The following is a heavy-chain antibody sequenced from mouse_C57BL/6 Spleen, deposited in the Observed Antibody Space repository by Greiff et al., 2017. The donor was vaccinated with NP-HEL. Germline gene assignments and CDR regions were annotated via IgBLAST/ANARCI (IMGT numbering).Heavy chain of an antibody. CDR2: IFPGSGST. D-gene: IGHD1-1*01. CDR3: ARCITTVVAPSYYYAMDY. V-gene: IGHV1-75*01. J-gene: IGHJ4*01. Sequence: VQLQQSGPELVKPGASVKISCKASGYTFTDYYINWVKQRPGQGLEWIGWIFPGSGSTYYNEKFKGKATLTVDKSSSTAYMLLSSLTSEDSAVYFCARCITTVVAPSYYYAMDYWGQGTSVTVSS. CDR1: GYTFTDYY.